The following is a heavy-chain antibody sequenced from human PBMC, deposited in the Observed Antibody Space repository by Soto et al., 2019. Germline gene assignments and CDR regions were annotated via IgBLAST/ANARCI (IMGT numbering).Heavy chain of an antibody. CDR3: ARGLIKLEGGAFDI. J-gene: IGHJ3*02. Sequence: GGSLRLSGAASGFTFSTSVIHWVRQAPGKGLEGVAVISSDETNEDYADSVRGRFTISRDNSKNTLDLQMNSLRAEDTAVYYCARGLIKLEGGAFDIWGQGTMVTAS. CDR2: ISSDETNE. CDR1: GFTFSTSV. D-gene: IGHD3-16*01. V-gene: IGHV3-33*01.